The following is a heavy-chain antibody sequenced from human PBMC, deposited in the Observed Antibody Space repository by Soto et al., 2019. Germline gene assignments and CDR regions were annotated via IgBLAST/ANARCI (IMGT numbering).Heavy chain of an antibody. J-gene: IGHJ6*02. D-gene: IGHD6-6*01. CDR1: GFTFDDYA. CDR2: LSWNGDYT. Sequence: EVQLVESGGGLVQPGRSLRLSCAVSGFTFDDYAMHWVRQAPGKGLEWVSGLSWNGDYTGYADSVKGRFTISRDNTKNTLYLQMTSVRAEGTALDYCAKGTRSSYYYGMGVWGQGTTVTVSS. V-gene: IGHV3-9*01. CDR3: AKGTRSSYYYGMGV.